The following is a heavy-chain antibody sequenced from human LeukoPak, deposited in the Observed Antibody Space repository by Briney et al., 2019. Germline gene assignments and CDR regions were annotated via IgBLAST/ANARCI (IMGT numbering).Heavy chain of an antibody. CDR3: ARGGFWSGYYYVY. D-gene: IGHD3-3*01. CDR2: INHSGST. Sequence: PSETLSLTCAVYGGSFSGYYWSWIRQPPGKGLEWIGEINHSGSTNYNPSLKSRVTISVDTSKNQFSLKLSSVTAADTAVYYCARGGFWSGYYYVYWGQGTLVTVSS. CDR1: GGSFSGYY. J-gene: IGHJ4*02. V-gene: IGHV4-34*01.